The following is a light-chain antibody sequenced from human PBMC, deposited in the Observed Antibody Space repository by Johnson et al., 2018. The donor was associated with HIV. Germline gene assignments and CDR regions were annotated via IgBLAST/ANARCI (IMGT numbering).Light chain of an antibody. Sequence: QSVLTQPPSVSAAPGQKVTISCSGSSSNIGNNYVSWYQHLPGAAPKLLIYENNKRPSGLPVRFSGSKSGASATLGITGLQTGDEADYYCGTWDSSLTTYVFGTGTKVTVL. J-gene: IGLJ1*01. V-gene: IGLV1-51*02. CDR2: ENN. CDR3: GTWDSSLTTYV. CDR1: SSNIGNNY.